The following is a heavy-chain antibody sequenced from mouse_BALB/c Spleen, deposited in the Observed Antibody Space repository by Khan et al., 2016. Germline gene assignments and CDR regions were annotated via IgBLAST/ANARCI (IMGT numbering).Heavy chain of an antibody. CDR1: GFSLFAYG. CDR3: ARDGWGYYAMDY. Sequence: GQPQELGPGLVAPSQSLSITCTVSGFSLFAYGVNWVRQPPGKSLEWLGMIWGDGTTDYNSALKSRLNITKDNSKSQVFLKMNSLQTDDTARYYCARDGWGYYAMDYWGQGTSVTVSS. CDR2: IWGDGTT. D-gene: IGHD2-2*01. J-gene: IGHJ4*01. V-gene: IGHV2-6-7*01.